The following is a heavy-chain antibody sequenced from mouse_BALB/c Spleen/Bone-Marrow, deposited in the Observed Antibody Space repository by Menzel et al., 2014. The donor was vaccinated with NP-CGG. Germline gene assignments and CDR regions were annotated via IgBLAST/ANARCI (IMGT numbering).Heavy chain of an antibody. D-gene: IGHD2-4*01. Sequence: EVQLQQSGGNLVKSGGSLKLSCAASGFTFXSYGMSWVRQTPEKRLEWVATISGGGSYTFYPDSVKGRFTISRDNAKNNLYLQLSSLRSEDTALYYCARHAYYDQTEVSFVYWGQGTLVTVSA. J-gene: IGHJ3*01. V-gene: IGHV5-9-2*01. CDR2: ISGGGSYT. CDR3: ARHAYYDQTEVSFVY. CDR1: GFTFXSYG.